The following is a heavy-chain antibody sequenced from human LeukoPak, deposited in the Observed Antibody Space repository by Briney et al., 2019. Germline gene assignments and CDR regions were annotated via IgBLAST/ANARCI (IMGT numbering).Heavy chain of an antibody. CDR3: AGGTGFIIKD. CDR1: GFTFSLYW. J-gene: IGHJ4*02. CDR2: IKQDGSEK. Sequence: GGSLRLSCAASGFTFSLYWMNWVRRAPGKGLEWVANIKQDGSEKNYVDSVKGRFTISRDNAKNSLYLQMNNLRVEDAAMYYCAGGTGFIIKDWGQGTLVTVSS. V-gene: IGHV3-7*03. D-gene: IGHD3-9*01.